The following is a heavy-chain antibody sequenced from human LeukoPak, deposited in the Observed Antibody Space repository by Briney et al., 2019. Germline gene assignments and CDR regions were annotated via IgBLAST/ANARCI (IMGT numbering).Heavy chain of an antibody. CDR2: IIPIFGTA. Sequence: SVKVSCKASGYTFTSFGISWVRQAPGQGLEWMGGIIPIFGTANYAQKFQGRVTITADESTSTAYMELSSLRSEDTAVYYCARSTIGYCTNGVCLNWFDPWGQGTLVTVSS. J-gene: IGHJ5*02. CDR3: ARSTIGYCTNGVCLNWFDP. CDR1: GYTFTSFG. V-gene: IGHV1-69*13. D-gene: IGHD2-8*01.